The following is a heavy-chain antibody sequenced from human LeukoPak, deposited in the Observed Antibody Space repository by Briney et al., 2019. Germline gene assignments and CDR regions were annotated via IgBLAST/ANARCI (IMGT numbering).Heavy chain of an antibody. J-gene: IGHJ4*02. CDR3: GKEGAAPGPDICY. V-gene: IGHV4-4*07. CDR2: IVPSGST. CDR1: GVSISSYY. Sequence: SETLSLTCTVSGVSISSYYWSWIRQPPGKGLEWIVRIVPSGSTNYNPSLKSRVTTSVDTTKNQFSLQLSSVTAADAAVYYCGKEGAAPGPDICYWGQGTPVTASS. D-gene: IGHD6-13*01.